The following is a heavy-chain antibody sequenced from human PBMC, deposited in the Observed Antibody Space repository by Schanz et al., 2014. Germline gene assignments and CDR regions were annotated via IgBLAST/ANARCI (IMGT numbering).Heavy chain of an antibody. CDR2: ISSASSTI. J-gene: IGHJ4*02. V-gene: IGHV3-11*01. CDR1: GFPFSDYF. CDR3: ARGLIAAAGGAFDY. D-gene: IGHD6-13*01. Sequence: QVQLVESGGGVVQPGRSLRLSCTASGFPFSDYFMAWIRQAPGKGLEWVSYISSASSTINYADSVKGRFTISRDNSKNTLYLQMNSLRAGDAAVYYCARGLIAAAGGAFDYWGQGTLVAVSA.